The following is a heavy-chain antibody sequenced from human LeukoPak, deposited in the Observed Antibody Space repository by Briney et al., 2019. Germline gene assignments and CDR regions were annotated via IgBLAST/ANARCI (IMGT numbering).Heavy chain of an antibody. V-gene: IGHV3-23*01. CDR2: ISGSGGST. CDR3: AKALEQETVIALDS. D-gene: IGHD6-13*01. CDR1: GFTFSTYA. Sequence: HAGGSLRLSCAASGFTFSTYAMSWVRQAPGKGLEWVSAISGSGGSTYYAASVKGRFTISRDNSKNTLYLQMNSLRAEDTSIYFCAKALEQETVIALDSWGQGTLVTVSS. J-gene: IGHJ4*02.